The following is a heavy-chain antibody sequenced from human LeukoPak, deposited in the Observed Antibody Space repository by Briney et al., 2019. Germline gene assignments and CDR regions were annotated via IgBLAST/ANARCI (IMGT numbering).Heavy chain of an antibody. CDR1: GFTFDDYG. V-gene: IGHV3-20*01. CDR3: AREGDYGDYLDY. D-gene: IGHD4-17*01. CDR2: INWNGGST. Sequence: GGSLRLSCAASGFTFDDYGLSWVRQAPGKGLEWVSGINWNGGSTGYADSVKGRFTISRDNAKNSLYLQMNSLRAEDTALYHCAREGDYGDYLDYWGQGTLVTVSS. J-gene: IGHJ4*02.